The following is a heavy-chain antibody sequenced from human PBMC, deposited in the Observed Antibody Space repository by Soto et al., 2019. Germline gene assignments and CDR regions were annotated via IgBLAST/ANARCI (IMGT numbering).Heavy chain of an antibody. CDR1: GGSISSSSYY. Sequence: SETLSLTCTVSGGSISSSSYYWGWIRQPPGKGLEWIGSIYYSGSTYYNPSLKSRVTISVDTSKNQISLKLSSVTAADTDVYKCARRADFISTSCYGMDVWGQGTTVTVSS. J-gene: IGHJ6*02. D-gene: IGHD2-2*01. CDR3: ARRADFISTSCYGMDV. V-gene: IGHV4-39*01. CDR2: IYYSGST.